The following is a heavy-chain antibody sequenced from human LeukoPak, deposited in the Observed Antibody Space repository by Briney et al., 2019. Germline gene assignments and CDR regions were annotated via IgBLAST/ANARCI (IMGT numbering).Heavy chain of an antibody. CDR1: GYTFTGYY. CDR3: ARFLLRGFDY. J-gene: IGHJ4*02. V-gene: IGHV1-2*02. CDR2: INPNSGDT. D-gene: IGHD3-16*01. Sequence: ASVKVSCKASGYTFTGYYMHWVRQAPGQGLEWMGWINPNSGDTNYAQNFQGRVTGTRDTSISTAYMELSRLTSDDTAVYYCARFLLRGFDYWGQGTLVTVSS.